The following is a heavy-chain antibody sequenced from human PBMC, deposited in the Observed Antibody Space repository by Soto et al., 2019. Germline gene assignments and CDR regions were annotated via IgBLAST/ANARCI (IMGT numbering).Heavy chain of an antibody. CDR1: GGTFSSYA. J-gene: IGHJ3*02. D-gene: IGHD3-10*01. V-gene: IGHV1-69*13. CDR3: ARDNYYGSGSYANDAFDI. CDR2: IIPIFGTA. Sequence: GASVKVSCKASGGTFSSYAISWVRRAPGQGLEWMGGIIPIFGTANYAQKFQGRVTITADESTSTAYMELSSLRSEDTAVYYCARDNYYGSGSYANDAFDIWGQGTMVTVSS.